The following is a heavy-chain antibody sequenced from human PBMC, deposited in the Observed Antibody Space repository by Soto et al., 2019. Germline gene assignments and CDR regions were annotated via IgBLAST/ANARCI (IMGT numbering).Heavy chain of an antibody. CDR1: GGSFSSYA. CDR3: ARGYDFWSGSYYMDV. Sequence: SVKVSFKASGGSFSSYAISWVRQAPGQGLEWMGGIIPIFGTANYAQKFQGRVTMTRDTSTSTVYMELSSLRSEDTAVYYCARGYDFWSGSYYMDVWGKGTKVTVPS. V-gene: IGHV1-69*05. D-gene: IGHD3-3*01. CDR2: IIPIFGTA. J-gene: IGHJ6*03.